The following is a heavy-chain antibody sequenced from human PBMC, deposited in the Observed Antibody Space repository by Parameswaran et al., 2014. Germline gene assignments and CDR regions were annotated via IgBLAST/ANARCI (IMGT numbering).Heavy chain of an antibody. V-gene: IGHV3-7*01. D-gene: IGHD5-24*01. J-gene: IGHJ3*02. CDR3: ARVSGVEMATIWNDAFDI. Sequence: VRQMPGKGLEWVANIKQDGSEKYYVDSVKGRFTISRDNAKNSLYLQMNSLRAEDTAVYYCARVSGVEMATIWNDAFDIWGQGTMVTVSS. CDR2: IKQDGSEK.